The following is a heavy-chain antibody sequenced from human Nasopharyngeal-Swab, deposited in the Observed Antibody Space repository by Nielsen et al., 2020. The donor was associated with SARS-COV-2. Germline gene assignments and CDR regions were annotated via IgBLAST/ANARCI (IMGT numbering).Heavy chain of an antibody. J-gene: IGHJ6*02. D-gene: IGHD1-1*01. CDR2: INPSGST. Sequence: GSLRLSCAVSGGAFSGFYWSWIRQSPGEGLELIGEINPSGSTDYNPSLKSRVSMSVDTSKNQIFLNLRSVTAADTALYYCARGRRERAPRYYYYGMDVWGQGTTVTVS. CDR3: ARGRRERAPRYYYYGMDV. CDR1: GGAFSGFY. V-gene: IGHV4-34*01.